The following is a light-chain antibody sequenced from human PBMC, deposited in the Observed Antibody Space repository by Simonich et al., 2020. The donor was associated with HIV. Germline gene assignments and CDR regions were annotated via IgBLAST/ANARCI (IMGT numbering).Light chain of an antibody. CDR2: SNN. CDR3: QSYDSSLSGV. Sequence: QSVLTQPPSVSGAPGQRVTISCTGRSSNIGAGFDVHWYQHLPGTAPKLLIYSNNNRPSGVPDRFSGSKSGTSASLAITGLQAEDEADYYCQSYDSSLSGVFGGGTKLTVL. V-gene: IGLV1-40*01. CDR1: SSNIGAGFD. J-gene: IGLJ3*02.